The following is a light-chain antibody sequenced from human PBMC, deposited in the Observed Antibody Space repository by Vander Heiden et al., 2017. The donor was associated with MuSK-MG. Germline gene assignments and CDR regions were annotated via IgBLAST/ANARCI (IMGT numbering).Light chain of an antibody. V-gene: IGKV3-11*01. CDR3: QQRSNWPRT. CDR2: DAS. Sequence: EIVLTQSPATLSLSPGERATLSCRASQSVSSYLAWYQRKPGQAPRLLIYDASNRATGIPARFSGSGSATDFTLTISSLEPEDFAVYYCQQRSNWPRTFGQGTKMEIK. J-gene: IGKJ2*01. CDR1: QSVSSY.